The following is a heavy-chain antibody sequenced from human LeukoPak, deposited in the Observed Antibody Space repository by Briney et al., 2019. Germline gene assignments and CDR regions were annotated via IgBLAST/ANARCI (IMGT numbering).Heavy chain of an antibody. CDR2: IYSGGST. CDR1: GFTVSSNY. CDR3: ARGTSSGYFQLYFDY. J-gene: IGHJ4*02. Sequence: GGSLRLSCPASGFTVSSNYMTWVRQAPGKGLEWVSVIYSGGSTYYADSVKGRFTISRDNSKNTLYLQMNSLRAEDTAVYYCARGTSSGYFQLYFDYWGQGTLVTVSS. D-gene: IGHD3-22*01. V-gene: IGHV3-53*01.